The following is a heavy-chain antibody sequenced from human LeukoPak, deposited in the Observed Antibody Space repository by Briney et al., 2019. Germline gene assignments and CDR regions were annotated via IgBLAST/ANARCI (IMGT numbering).Heavy chain of an antibody. CDR2: IYYSGST. Sequence: SETLSLTCTVSGGSISSYYWSWIRQPPGKGLEWIGYIYYSGSTNYNPSLKSRVTISVDTSKNQFSLKLSPVTAADTAVYYCARAVVTAMGFFDYWGQGTLVTVSS. V-gene: IGHV4-59*01. CDR1: GGSISSYY. CDR3: ARAVVTAMGFFDY. J-gene: IGHJ4*02. D-gene: IGHD2-21*02.